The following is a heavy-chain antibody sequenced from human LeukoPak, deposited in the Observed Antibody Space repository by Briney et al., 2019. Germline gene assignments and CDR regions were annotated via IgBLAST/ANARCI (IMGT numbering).Heavy chain of an antibody. CDR2: IYYSGST. V-gene: IGHV4-59*08. J-gene: IGHJ4*02. D-gene: IGHD2-2*01. Sequence: SETLSLTCTVSGGSISSYYWSWIRQPPGKGLEWIGYIYYSGSTNYNPSLKSRVTISVDTSKNQFSLNLISVTAADTAVYYCARASSYTGRLGWWGQGTLVTVSS. CDR3: ARASSYTGRLGW. CDR1: GGSISSYY.